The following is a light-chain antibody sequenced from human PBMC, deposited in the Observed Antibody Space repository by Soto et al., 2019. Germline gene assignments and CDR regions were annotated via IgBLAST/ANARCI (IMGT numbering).Light chain of an antibody. Sequence: QSVLTQPASVSGSPGQSITISCTGTSSDIGSYNYVAWYQQFPGKTPKLIIYEVRNRPSGVSFRFSGSKSGNTASLTISGLQAEDEADYYCSSYTSSSTQVFGTGTKVPVL. J-gene: IGLJ1*01. CDR1: SSDIGSYNY. CDR2: EVR. CDR3: SSYTSSSTQV. V-gene: IGLV2-14*01.